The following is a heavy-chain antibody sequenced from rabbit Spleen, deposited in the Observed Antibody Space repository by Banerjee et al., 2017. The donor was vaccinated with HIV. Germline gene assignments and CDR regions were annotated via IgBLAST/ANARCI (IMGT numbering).Heavy chain of an antibody. J-gene: IGHJ4*01. CDR3: AREAVSVDSFNL. D-gene: IGHD1-1*01. CDR2: INGITGKA. V-gene: IGHV1S45*01. CDR1: GFSFSNKVV. Sequence: QERLVESGGGLVKPEGSLTLTCTASGFSFSNKVVMCWVRQAPGKGLEWIACINGITGKAVYASWAKGRFAFSKTSSTTVTLQMTSLTAADTATYFCAREAVSVDSFNLWGPGTLVTVS.